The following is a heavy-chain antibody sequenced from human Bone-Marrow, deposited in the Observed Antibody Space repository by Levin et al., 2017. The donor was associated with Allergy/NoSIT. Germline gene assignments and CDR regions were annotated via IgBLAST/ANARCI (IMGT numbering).Heavy chain of an antibody. CDR1: GFTFSSYA. CDR2: IVGESTYI. Sequence: PGGSLRLSCAASGFTFSSYAMNWVRQAPGKGLEWVSSIVGESTYIFYADSVKGRFTISRDNAKNSLYLQMNSLRAEDTAVYYCVKNKVQLERPIPYYDYGMDVWGQGTTVTVSS. D-gene: IGHD1-1*01. J-gene: IGHJ6*02. V-gene: IGHV3-21*01. CDR3: VKNKVQLERPIPYYDYGMDV.